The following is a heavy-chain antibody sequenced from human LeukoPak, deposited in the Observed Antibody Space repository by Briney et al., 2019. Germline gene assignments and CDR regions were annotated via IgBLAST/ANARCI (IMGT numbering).Heavy chain of an antibody. V-gene: IGHV4-30-4*08. Sequence: SETLSLTCTVSGDSISSGDYYWSWIRQPPGKGLEWIGYIYYSGSTYYNPSLKSRVTISVDTSKNQFSLKLSSVTAADTAVYYCASETSSDWSQSVHYWGQGTLVTVSS. D-gene: IGHD6-19*01. CDR3: ASETSSDWSQSVHY. J-gene: IGHJ4*02. CDR1: GDSISSGDYY. CDR2: IYYSGST.